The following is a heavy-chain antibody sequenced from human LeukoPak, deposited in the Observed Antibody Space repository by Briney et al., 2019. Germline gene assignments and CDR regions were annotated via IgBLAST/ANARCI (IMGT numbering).Heavy chain of an antibody. Sequence: GGSLRLSCAASGFTFSRYEMNWVRQAPGKGLDWVSYITSSGSTIYYADSVKGRFTISRDNAKNSLYLQMNSLRAEDTAVYYCARVTYSSLDYWGQGTLVTVSS. D-gene: IGHD4-11*01. CDR2: ITSSGSTI. J-gene: IGHJ4*02. CDR1: GFTFSRYE. V-gene: IGHV3-48*03. CDR3: ARVTYSSLDY.